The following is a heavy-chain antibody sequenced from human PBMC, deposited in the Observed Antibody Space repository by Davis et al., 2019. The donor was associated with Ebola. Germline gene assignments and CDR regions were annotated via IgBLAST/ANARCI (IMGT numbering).Heavy chain of an antibody. V-gene: IGHV1-2*02. Sequence: ASVKVSCKASGYTFTAHYLHWVRQAPGQGLEWMGWINPNSGDTKFLQKFQGRVTVTRDTSISTVYMELSRLRSDDTAVYYCARGSGFWNGYFMAYFDFWGQGALVTVSS. CDR2: INPNSGDT. J-gene: IGHJ4*02. CDR1: GYTFTAHY. D-gene: IGHD3-3*01. CDR3: ARGSGFWNGYFMAYFDF.